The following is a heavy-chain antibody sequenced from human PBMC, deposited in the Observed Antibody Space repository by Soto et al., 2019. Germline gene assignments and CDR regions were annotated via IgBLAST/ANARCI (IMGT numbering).Heavy chain of an antibody. CDR2: IIPIFGTA. Sequence: SVKVSCKASGGTFSSYAISWVRQAPGQGLEWMGGIIPIFGTANYAQKFQGRVTITADESTSTAYMELSSLRTEDTAVYYCARKLPPNAPDYYYYGMDVWGQGTTVTVSS. V-gene: IGHV1-69*13. D-gene: IGHD2-15*01. CDR1: GGTFSSYA. CDR3: ARKLPPNAPDYYYYGMDV. J-gene: IGHJ6*02.